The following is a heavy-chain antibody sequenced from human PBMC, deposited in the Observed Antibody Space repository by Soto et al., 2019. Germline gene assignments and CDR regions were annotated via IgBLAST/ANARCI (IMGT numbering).Heavy chain of an antibody. CDR2: IIPIFGTA. D-gene: IGHD3-3*01. CDR3: ARDQALLRFFIHSSYYYGMDV. CDR1: GGTFSSYA. J-gene: IGHJ6*02. V-gene: IGHV1-69*13. Sequence: SVKVSCKASGGTFSSYAISWVRQAPGQGLEWMGGIIPIFGTANYAQKFQGRVTITADESTSTAYMELSSLRSEDTAVYYCARDQALLRFFIHSSYYYGMDVWGQGTTVTVSS.